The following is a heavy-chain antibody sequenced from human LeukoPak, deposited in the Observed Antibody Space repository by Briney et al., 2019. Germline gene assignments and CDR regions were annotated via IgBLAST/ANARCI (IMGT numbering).Heavy chain of an antibody. D-gene: IGHD1-1*01. Sequence: SQTLSLTCAISGDSVSINSVAYNWIRQSPSRGLEWLGRTYYRSKWNYEYAVSVRSRITVNLDTSKSQFSLQLNSVTPDDTAVYYCARAVIGTTRYFESWGQGTLVTVSS. J-gene: IGHJ4*02. CDR1: GDSVSINSVA. V-gene: IGHV6-1*01. CDR2: TYYRSKWNY. CDR3: ARAVIGTTRYFES.